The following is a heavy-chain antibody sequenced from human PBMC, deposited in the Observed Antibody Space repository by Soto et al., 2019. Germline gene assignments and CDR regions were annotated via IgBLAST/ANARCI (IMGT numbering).Heavy chain of an antibody. CDR2: IYPGDSDT. J-gene: IGHJ6*02. CDR3: ARQSPQDTAMDIYYYYGMDV. V-gene: IGHV5-51*01. D-gene: IGHD5-18*01. Sequence: GESLKISCKGSGYSFTSYWIGWVRQMPGKGLGWMGIIYPGDSDTRYSPSSQGQVTISADKSISTAYLQWSSLKASDTAMYYCARQSPQDTAMDIYYYYGMDVWGQGTTVTVSS. CDR1: GYSFTSYW.